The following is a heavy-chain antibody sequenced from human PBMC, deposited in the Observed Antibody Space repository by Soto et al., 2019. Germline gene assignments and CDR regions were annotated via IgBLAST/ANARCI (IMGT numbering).Heavy chain of an antibody. Sequence: QVTLKESGPVLVKPTETLTLTCTVSGFSLSNARMGVSWIRQPPGKALEWLAHIFSNDEKSYSTSLKSRLTSSKDTSKSQVVLTMTNMDPVDTATYYCARIAHYCSGGSCYPGSWFDPWGQGTLVTVSS. CDR2: IFSNDEK. J-gene: IGHJ5*02. V-gene: IGHV2-26*01. CDR1: GFSLSNARMG. CDR3: ARIAHYCSGGSCYPGSWFDP. D-gene: IGHD2-15*01.